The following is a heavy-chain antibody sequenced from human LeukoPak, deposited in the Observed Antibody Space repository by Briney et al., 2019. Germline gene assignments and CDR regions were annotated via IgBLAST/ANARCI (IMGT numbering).Heavy chain of an antibody. V-gene: IGHV3-23*01. Sequence: GGSLRLSCAASGFTFSSYAMSWVRQAPGKGLEWVSAISGSGGSTYYADSVKGRFTISRDNSKNTLYLQMNSLRAEDTAVYYCARGQRITMVRGAQIYYYYGMDVWGQGTTVTVSS. CDR1: GFTFSSYA. CDR2: ISGSGGST. CDR3: ARGQRITMVRGAQIYYYYGMDV. D-gene: IGHD3-10*01. J-gene: IGHJ6*02.